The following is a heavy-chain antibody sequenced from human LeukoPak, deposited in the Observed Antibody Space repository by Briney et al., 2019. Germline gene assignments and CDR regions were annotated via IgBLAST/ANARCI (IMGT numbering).Heavy chain of an antibody. CDR3: ARQYYDYVWGSYRDLYYFDY. CDR2: IFYSGNT. V-gene: IGHV4-39*01. D-gene: IGHD3-16*02. CDR1: DGSISSSSYY. J-gene: IGHJ4*02. Sequence: SETLSLTCTVSDGSISSSSYYWGWICQPPGKGLEGIGSIFYSGNTYYNPSLKSRVTISVDTSKNLFSMKLSSVTAADTAVYYCARQYYDYVWGSYRDLYYFDYWGQGTLVTVSS.